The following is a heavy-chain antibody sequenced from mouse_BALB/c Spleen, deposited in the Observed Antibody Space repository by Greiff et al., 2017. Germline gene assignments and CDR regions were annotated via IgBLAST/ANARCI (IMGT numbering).Heavy chain of an antibody. CDR1: GYTFTDYW. Sequence: QVQLQQPGAELVMPGASVKMSCKASGYTFTDYWMHWVKQRPGQGLEWIGAIDTSDSYTSYNQKFKGKATLTVDESSSTAYMQLSSLTSEDSAVYYCARHYYYGSRGYFDVWGAGTTVTVSS. D-gene: IGHD1-1*01. CDR2: IDTSDSYT. CDR3: ARHYYYGSRGYFDV. J-gene: IGHJ1*01. V-gene: IGHV1-69*01.